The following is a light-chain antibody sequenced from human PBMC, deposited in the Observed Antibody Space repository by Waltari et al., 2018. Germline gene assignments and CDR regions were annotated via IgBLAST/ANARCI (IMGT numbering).Light chain of an antibody. V-gene: IGLV2-14*03. CDR1: GTDVGGYYF. J-gene: IGLJ3*02. CDR2: DVT. CDR3: ASYIAASTLV. Sequence: QSALTQPASVSGSPGQLITISCTGSGTDVGGYYFVSWYQHYPDKSPRLMIYDVTNRPSGVSDRFSGSKSGNTASLTISGLQPEDEADYYCASYIAASTLVFGGGTRLTVV.